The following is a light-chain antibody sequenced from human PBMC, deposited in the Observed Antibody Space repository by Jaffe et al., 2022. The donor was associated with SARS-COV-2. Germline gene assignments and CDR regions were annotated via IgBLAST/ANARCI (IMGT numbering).Light chain of an antibody. CDR3: QQYANYPRT. CDR2: GAS. CDR1: QTINNW. Sequence: DIQMTQSPSTLSASVGDRVTIACRASQTINNWLAWYQQRPGKVPKLLIYGASTLESGVPSRFSGSGSGTEFILTISSLQPGDFATYYCQQYANYPRTFGQGTKVETK. J-gene: IGKJ1*01. V-gene: IGKV1-5*03.